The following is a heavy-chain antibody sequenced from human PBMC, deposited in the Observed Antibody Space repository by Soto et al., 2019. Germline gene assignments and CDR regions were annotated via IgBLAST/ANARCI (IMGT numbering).Heavy chain of an antibody. Sequence: QVQLVQSGAEVKKPGASVKVSCKASGYTFTSYYMHWVRQAPGQGLEWMGIINPSGGSTSYAQKFQGRVTMTRDTSTGTVYMELSSLRSEDTAVYYCARALWFGLYGMDVWGQGTTVTVSS. CDR2: INPSGGST. CDR3: ARALWFGLYGMDV. CDR1: GYTFTSYY. D-gene: IGHD3-10*01. V-gene: IGHV1-46*01. J-gene: IGHJ6*02.